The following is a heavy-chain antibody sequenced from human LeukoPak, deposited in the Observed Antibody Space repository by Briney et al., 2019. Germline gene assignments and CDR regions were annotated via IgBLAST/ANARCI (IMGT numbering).Heavy chain of an antibody. CDR3: AKDLTTGGY. D-gene: IGHD4-11*01. V-gene: IGHV3-9*01. CDR1: GFTFDDYA. CDR2: ISRNSGSI. J-gene: IGHJ4*02. Sequence: GGSLRLSCAASGFTFDDYAMHWVRQAPGKGLEWVSGISRNSGSIGYADSVKGRFTISRDNAKNSLYLQMNSLRAEDTALYYCAKDLTTGGYWGQGTLVTVSS.